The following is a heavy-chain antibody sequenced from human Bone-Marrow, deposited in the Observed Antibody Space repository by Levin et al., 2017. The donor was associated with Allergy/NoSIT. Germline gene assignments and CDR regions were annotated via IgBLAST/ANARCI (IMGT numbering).Heavy chain of an antibody. D-gene: IGHD3-3*01. Sequence: PGGSLRLSCAASGFKFSNYAMSWVRQAPGKGLEWVASISGSDGSRHYADSVKGRFTISRDNSNNTLYLQMNSLRAEDTAFYYCAKCRLLEWLWATQKITNRFDPWGQGTLVTVSS. CDR3: AKCRLLEWLWATQKITNRFDP. CDR1: GFKFSNYA. J-gene: IGHJ5*02. CDR2: ISGSDGSR. V-gene: IGHV3-23*01.